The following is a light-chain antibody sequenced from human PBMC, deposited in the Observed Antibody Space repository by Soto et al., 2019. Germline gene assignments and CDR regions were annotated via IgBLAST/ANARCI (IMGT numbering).Light chain of an antibody. CDR1: QSVSSN. CDR2: GAS. V-gene: IGKV3-15*01. Sequence: EIVMTQSPATLSVSPGERATLSCRASQSVSSNLAWYQQKPVQAPRLLIYGASTRSTGIPARFSGSGSGTEVTLTISSLQSEDFAVYYGQQYNNWPPISFGPGTKVDIK. CDR3: QQYNNWPPIS. J-gene: IGKJ3*01.